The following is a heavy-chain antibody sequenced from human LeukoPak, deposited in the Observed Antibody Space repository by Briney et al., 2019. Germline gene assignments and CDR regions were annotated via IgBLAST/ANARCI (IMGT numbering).Heavy chain of an antibody. CDR3: ARDDGDNWFDP. V-gene: IGHV3-48*03. J-gene: IGHJ5*02. CDR2: ISSSGSTI. D-gene: IGHD4-17*01. CDR1: GFSFSTSG. Sequence: GGTLRLSCAASGFSFSTSGMTWVRQAPGKGPEWVSYISSSGSTIYYADSVKGRFTISRDNAKNSLYLQMNSLRAEDTAVYYCARDDGDNWFDPWGQGTLVTVSS.